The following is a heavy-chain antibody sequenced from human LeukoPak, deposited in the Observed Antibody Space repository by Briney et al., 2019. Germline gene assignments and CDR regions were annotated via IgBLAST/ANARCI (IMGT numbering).Heavy chain of an antibody. CDR3: AKDVLRWAFDY. CDR1: GFTLRNFA. V-gene: IGHV3-23*01. CDR2: LDGGSDNT. J-gene: IGHJ4*02. D-gene: IGHD3-3*01. Sequence: GGSLRLSCAAYGFTLRNFAMAWVRPAPGEGLEWVAALDGGSDNTHHADSVRGRFTIDTDNSTNTLYLQRNSLGAEDTVIYYCAKDVLRWAFDYWGQGTLVTVSS.